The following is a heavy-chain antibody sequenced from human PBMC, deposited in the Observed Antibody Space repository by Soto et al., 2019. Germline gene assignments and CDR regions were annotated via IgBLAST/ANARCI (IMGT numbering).Heavy chain of an antibody. CDR2: IYHSGTA. D-gene: IGHD2-15*01. J-gene: IGHJ5*02. Sequence: WTWLRQPPGKGLEWIGHIYHSGTADYNPSLKSRVAMSVDTSKNQFSLNLTSVTAADTATYYCARGKYCSGRSCERFDPWGQGALVTVSS. CDR3: ARGKYCSGRSCERFDP. V-gene: IGHV4-59*01.